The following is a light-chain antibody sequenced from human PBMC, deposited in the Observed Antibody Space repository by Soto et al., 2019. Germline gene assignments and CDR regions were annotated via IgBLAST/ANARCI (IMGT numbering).Light chain of an antibody. Sequence: EIVMTHSPVTLSVSPGERATLSCRAGQSVSSNLAWYQQKPGQAPRLLIYGASTRATGIPARFTGSGSGTEFTLTISRLQFDDSAVYYCQQYNNWWTFGQGTKVEIK. CDR2: GAS. CDR1: QSVSSN. J-gene: IGKJ1*01. CDR3: QQYNNWWT. V-gene: IGKV3-15*01.